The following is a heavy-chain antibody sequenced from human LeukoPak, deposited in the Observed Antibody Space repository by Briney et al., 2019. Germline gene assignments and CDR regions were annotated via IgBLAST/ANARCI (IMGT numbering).Heavy chain of an antibody. Sequence: PGGSLRLSCAASGFTFSSHWMSWVRQAPGKGLEWVANIKQDGSEKYYVDSVKGRFTISRDNAKNSLYLQMNSLRVEDTAVYYCARSPPLWNGDAFDIWGQGTMVTVSS. V-gene: IGHV3-7*01. D-gene: IGHD1-1*01. CDR2: IKQDGSEK. CDR3: ARSPPLWNGDAFDI. J-gene: IGHJ3*02. CDR1: GFTFSSHW.